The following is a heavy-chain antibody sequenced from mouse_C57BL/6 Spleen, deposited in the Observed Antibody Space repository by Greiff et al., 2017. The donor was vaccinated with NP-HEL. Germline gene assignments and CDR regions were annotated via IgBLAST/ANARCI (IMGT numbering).Heavy chain of an antibody. CDR2: IYPRSGNT. CDR1: GYTFTSYG. V-gene: IGHV1-81*01. J-gene: IGHJ4*01. Sequence: QVQLQQSGAELARPGASVKLSCKASGYTFTSYGISWVKQRTGQGLEWIGEIYPRSGNTYYNEKFKGKATLAADKSSSTAYMELSSLTSEDSAVYVCARALTGYYAMDYWGQGTSVTVSS. D-gene: IGHD4-1*01. CDR3: ARALTGYYAMDY.